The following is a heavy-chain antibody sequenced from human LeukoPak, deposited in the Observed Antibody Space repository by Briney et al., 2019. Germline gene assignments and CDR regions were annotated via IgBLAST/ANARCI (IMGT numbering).Heavy chain of an antibody. CDR1: GYTFTGYY. CDR3: ARDYCSSTSCLRFDP. CDR2: INPNSGGT. D-gene: IGHD2-2*01. Sequence: KVSCKASGYTFTGYYMHWVRQAPGQGLEWMGWINPNSGGTNYAQKFQGRVTMTRDTSISTAYMELSRLRSDDTAVYYCARDYCSSTSCLRFDPWGQGTLVTVSS. J-gene: IGHJ5*02. V-gene: IGHV1-2*02.